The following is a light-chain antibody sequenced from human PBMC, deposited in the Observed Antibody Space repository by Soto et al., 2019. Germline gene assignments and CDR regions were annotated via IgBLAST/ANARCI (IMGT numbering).Light chain of an antibody. CDR2: GAS. J-gene: IGKJ1*01. V-gene: IGKV3-20*01. Sequence: EILMTQSPATLSLSPGERATLSCRASQSVSSSYLAWYQQKPGQAPRVLIYGASSRATGIPDRFSGSGSGTDFTLTIRRLEPEDFAVYYCQQYGSSTWTFGQGTKVEIK. CDR3: QQYGSSTWT. CDR1: QSVSSSY.